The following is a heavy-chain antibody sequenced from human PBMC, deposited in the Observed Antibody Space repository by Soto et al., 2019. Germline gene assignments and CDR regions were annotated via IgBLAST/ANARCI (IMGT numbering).Heavy chain of an antibody. J-gene: IGHJ3*02. D-gene: IGHD3-22*01. CDR3: AKEGDYYDSSGYYGSAPSDAFDI. V-gene: IGHV3-23*01. CDR2: ISGSGGST. CDR1: GFTFSSYA. Sequence: GGSLRLSCAASGFTFSSYAMSWVRQAPGKGLEWVSAISGSGGSTYYADSVKGRFTISRDNSKNTLYLQMNSLRAEDTAVYYCAKEGDYYDSSGYYGSAPSDAFDIWGQGTMVTVSS.